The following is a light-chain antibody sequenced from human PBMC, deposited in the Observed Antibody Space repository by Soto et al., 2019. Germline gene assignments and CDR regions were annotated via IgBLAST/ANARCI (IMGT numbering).Light chain of an antibody. J-gene: IGKJ4*01. V-gene: IGKV3-15*01. CDR3: QQYNNWPPLT. CDR2: GAS. Sequence: EIVMTQSPATLSVSPGERATLSCRASQSVSSNLAWYQQKPGQAPRLLIYGASTRATGIPARFSGSGSGTEFTLTISSLQSEDFAVYYCQQYNNWPPLTFGGDQGGDKT. CDR1: QSVSSN.